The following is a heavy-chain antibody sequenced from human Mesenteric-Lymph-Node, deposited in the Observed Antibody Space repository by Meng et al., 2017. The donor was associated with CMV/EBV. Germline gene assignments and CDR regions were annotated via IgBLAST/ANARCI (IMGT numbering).Heavy chain of an antibody. D-gene: IGHD3-10*01. J-gene: IGHJ4*02. CDR2: ITRNDFI. Sequence: GGSLRLSCAASGFTLSSYSMHWVRQAPGKGLEWVSFITRNDFIYYADSVEGRFTISRDNGRNSLYLQMSSLRDEDTAVYYCARDPDRDHGGSGRCLDFWGQGTVVTVSS. V-gene: IGHV3-21*01. CDR1: GFTLSSYS. CDR3: ARDPDRDHGGSGRCLDF.